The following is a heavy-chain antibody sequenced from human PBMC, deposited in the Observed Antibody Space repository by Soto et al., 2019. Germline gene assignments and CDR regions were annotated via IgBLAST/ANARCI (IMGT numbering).Heavy chain of an antibody. Sequence: SETLSLTCTVSGGSISSGGYYWSWIRQHPGKGLEWIGYIYYSGSTYYNPSLKSRVTISVDTSKNQFSLKLSSVTAADTAVYYCARELRQPQVLDYWGQGTLVTVSS. CDR2: IYYSGST. J-gene: IGHJ4*02. CDR3: ARELRQPQVLDY. D-gene: IGHD4-17*01. V-gene: IGHV4-31*03. CDR1: GGSISSGGYY.